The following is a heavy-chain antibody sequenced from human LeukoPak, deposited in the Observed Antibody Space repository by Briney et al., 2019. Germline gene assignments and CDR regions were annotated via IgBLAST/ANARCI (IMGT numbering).Heavy chain of an antibody. V-gene: IGHV4-4*07. CDR1: GGFMQTYN. Sequence: SETLSLTCAVSGGFMQTYNWMSTRQPAGKGLEWVGRNNVAGNSYYNPSLKGRVSISVDRPNHRFSLELTSVTAAHMAIYYCAREREHSYGSDLDHWGQGILVTVSS. CDR2: NNVAGNS. CDR3: AREREHSYGSDLDH. D-gene: IGHD5-18*01. J-gene: IGHJ4*02.